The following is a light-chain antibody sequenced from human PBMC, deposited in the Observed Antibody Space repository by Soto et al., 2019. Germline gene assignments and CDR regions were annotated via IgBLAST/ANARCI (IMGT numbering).Light chain of an antibody. V-gene: IGKV3-11*01. CDR3: QQRSNWPIT. J-gene: IGKJ3*01. Sequence: EIVLTQSPATLSLSPGERATLSCRASQSVSSYLAWYQQKPGQAPRLLIYDASNRATGIPARFSGSGSGTDFTLTISSLEAEDVAVYYCQQRSNWPITFGPGTKVDIK. CDR2: DAS. CDR1: QSVSSY.